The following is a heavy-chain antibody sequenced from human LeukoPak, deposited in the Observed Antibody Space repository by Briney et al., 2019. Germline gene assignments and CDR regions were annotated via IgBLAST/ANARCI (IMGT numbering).Heavy chain of an antibody. J-gene: IGHJ6*02. CDR1: GYTFTGYY. Sequence: ASVKVSCKASGYTFTGYYMHWVRQAPGQGLEWMGWINPNSGGTKYAQTFKGRVTMTRDTSISTAYMELSSLRSDDTAVYYCARDGDTYGYYYYGMDVWGQGTTVTVSS. D-gene: IGHD5-18*01. V-gene: IGHV1-2*02. CDR2: INPNSGGT. CDR3: ARDGDTYGYYYYGMDV.